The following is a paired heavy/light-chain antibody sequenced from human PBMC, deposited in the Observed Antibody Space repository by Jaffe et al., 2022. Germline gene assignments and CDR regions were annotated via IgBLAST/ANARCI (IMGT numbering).Heavy chain of an antibody. Sequence: QVQLVESGGGLVKPGGSLRLSCKASGFTFSDYDMSWIRQAPGKGLEWLSKISFSSTTIYYADSVKGRFTISRDNAKNSLYLEMSNLRPEDTAVYSCAADYDRDYFDFWGQGTLVTVAS. CDR1: GFTFSDYD. CDR3: AADYDRDYFDF. J-gene: IGHJ4*02. D-gene: IGHD3-3*01. CDR2: ISFSSTTI. V-gene: IGHV3-11*01.
Light chain of an antibody. J-gene: IGLJ1*01. CDR2: DDS. Sequence: SYVLTQPPSVSVAPGQTARITCMEDNIGSKSVHWYQQKLGQAPVLVVHDDSDRPSGISERFSGANSGNTATLTITRVEAGDEADYFCQLWETTSDHHVFGTGTKVTVL. V-gene: IGLV3-21*02. CDR3: QLWETTSDHHV. CDR1: NIGSKS.